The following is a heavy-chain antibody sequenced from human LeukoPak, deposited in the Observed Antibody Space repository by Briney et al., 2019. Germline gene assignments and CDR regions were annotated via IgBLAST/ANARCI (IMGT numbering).Heavy chain of an antibody. Sequence: GRSLRLSCAASGFTFSSYEMNWVRQAPGKGLEWVSYISSSGSTIYYADSVKGRFTISRDNAKNSLYLQMNSLRAEDTAVYYCASGEGFGEPYWGQGTLVTVSS. V-gene: IGHV3-48*03. J-gene: IGHJ4*02. CDR3: ASGEGFGEPY. D-gene: IGHD3-10*01. CDR2: ISSSGSTI. CDR1: GFTFSSYE.